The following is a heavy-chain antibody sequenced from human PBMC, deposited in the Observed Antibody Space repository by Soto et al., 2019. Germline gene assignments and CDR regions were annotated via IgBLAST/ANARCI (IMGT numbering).Heavy chain of an antibody. V-gene: IGHV1-18*04. CDR1: GYTFTSYA. J-gene: IGHJ6*02. CDR2: ISGYSSNT. CDR3: ARDREYYYDSSGNYYYHYAVDV. D-gene: IGHD3-22*01. Sequence: QVQLVESGAEVKKPGASVKVSCKASGYTFTSYAISWVRQAPGQGLEWMGWISGYSSNTKYAQNFQGRVTMTTDTSTSTAYMELRSLRSDDTAVYYCARDREYYYDSSGNYYYHYAVDVWGQGTTVTVSS.